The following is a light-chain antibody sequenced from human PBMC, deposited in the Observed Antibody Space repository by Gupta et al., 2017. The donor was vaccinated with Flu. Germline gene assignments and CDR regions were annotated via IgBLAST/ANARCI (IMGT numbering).Light chain of an antibody. V-gene: IGLV2-14*03. CDR1: SSDVGAFDY. CDR3: SSYTTISTLV. CDR2: ELN. Sequence: RTISCAGTSSDVGAFDYVSWYKQHPGKAPPLVIYELNNRPSGVSYRFSGSKSGNTASLTISGLQAEDENVYFCSSYTTISTLVFGGGTKVTVL. J-gene: IGLJ3*02.